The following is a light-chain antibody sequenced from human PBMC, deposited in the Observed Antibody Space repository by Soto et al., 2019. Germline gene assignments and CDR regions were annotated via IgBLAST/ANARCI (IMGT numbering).Light chain of an antibody. CDR3: QQYVSSPRT. CDR2: GAS. CDR1: QSVSSSY. Sequence: EIVLTQSPGTLSWSPGERATLSCRASQSVSSSYLAWYQQKPGQSPRLLIYGASSRATGIPDRFIGSGSGTDFTLTISRLEPEDFAVYYCQQYVSSPRTFGPGTKVDIK. V-gene: IGKV3-20*01. J-gene: IGKJ3*01.